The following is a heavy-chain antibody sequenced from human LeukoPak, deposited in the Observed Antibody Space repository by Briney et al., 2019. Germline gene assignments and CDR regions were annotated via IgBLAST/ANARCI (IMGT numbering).Heavy chain of an antibody. CDR3: AKDRSCTNDICHEDFDY. J-gene: IGHJ4*02. Sequence: GGSLRLSCAASGFTFSSYAVSWVRQAPGKGLEWASSISGSGGSTYSADSVKGRFTISRDKSKNTLYLQMNSLRAEDTALYYCAKDRSCTNDICHEDFDYWGQGTLVTVSS. CDR2: ISGSGGST. CDR1: GFTFSSYA. V-gene: IGHV3-23*01. D-gene: IGHD2-8*01.